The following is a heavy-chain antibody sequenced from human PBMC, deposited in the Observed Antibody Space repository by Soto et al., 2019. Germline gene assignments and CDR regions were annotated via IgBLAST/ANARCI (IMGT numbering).Heavy chain of an antibody. CDR2: ISSSSSYT. CDR3: ARGPYGSYCFDY. CDR1: GFTFSDYY. D-gene: IGHD3-10*01. Sequence: QVQLVESGGGLVKPGGSLRLSCAASGFTFSDYYMSWIRQAPGKGLECVSYISSSSSYTNYAASVKGRFTSSRDNAKSSLYLQMNSLRAEDTAVYYCARGPYGSYCFDYWGQGTLVTVSS. V-gene: IGHV3-11*05. J-gene: IGHJ4*02.